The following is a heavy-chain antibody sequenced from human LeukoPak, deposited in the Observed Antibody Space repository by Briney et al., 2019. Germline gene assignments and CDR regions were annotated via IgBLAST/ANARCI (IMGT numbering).Heavy chain of an antibody. CDR3: ARVNGHNWNYYFDY. Sequence: PGGSLRLSCAASGFTFADYAMSWVRQAPGKGLEWVSGINWDAGSPDYVDSVRGRFTISRDNAKNSLYLQMNSLRAEDSGFYYCARVNGHNWNYYFDYWGQGTLVTVSS. CDR1: GFTFADYA. V-gene: IGHV3-20*04. CDR2: INWDAGSP. J-gene: IGHJ4*02. D-gene: IGHD1-7*01.